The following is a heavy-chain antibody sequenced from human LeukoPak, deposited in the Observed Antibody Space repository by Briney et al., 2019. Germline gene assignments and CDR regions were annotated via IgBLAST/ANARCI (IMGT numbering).Heavy chain of an antibody. D-gene: IGHD1-26*01. Sequence: ASVKVFCKASGGTFSSYAISWVRPAPGQGLEWVGGIIPILGIANYAQKFQGRVTITGDKSTSTAYMEVSSLRSEDTAVYCCARGVRWELLTLYFDYWGQGTLVTVSS. J-gene: IGHJ4*02. CDR2: IIPILGIA. CDR1: GGTFSSYA. V-gene: IGHV1-69*10. CDR3: ARGVRWELLTLYFDY.